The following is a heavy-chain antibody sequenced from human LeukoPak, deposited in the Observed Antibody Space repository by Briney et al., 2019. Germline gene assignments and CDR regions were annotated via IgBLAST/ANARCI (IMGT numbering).Heavy chain of an antibody. CDR3: ARVSPAGTNYGMDV. V-gene: IGHV1-18*01. CDR1: GYTFTSYG. CDR2: ISAYNGNT. J-gene: IGHJ6*02. Sequence: ASVKVSCKASGYTFTSYGISWVRQAPGQGLEWMGWISAYNGNTNYAQELQGRVTMTTDTSTSTAYMELRSLRSDDTAVYYCARVSPAGTNYGMDVWGQGTTVTVSS. D-gene: IGHD6-13*01.